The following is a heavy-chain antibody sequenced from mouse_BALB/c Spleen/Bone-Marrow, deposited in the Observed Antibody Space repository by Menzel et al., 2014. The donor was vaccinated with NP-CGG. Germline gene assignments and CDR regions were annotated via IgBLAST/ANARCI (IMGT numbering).Heavy chain of an antibody. CDR3: ARLLLHYYAMDY. Sequence: VQLQQSGPELVKPGASMKISCKASGYSFTGYTMNWVKQSHGKNLEWIGLINPYNGGTNYNQKFKDKATLTVDRSSSTAYMELLSLTSEDSAVYYCARLLLHYYAMDYWGQGTSVTVSS. CDR2: INPYNGGT. CDR1: GYSFTGYT. J-gene: IGHJ4*01. V-gene: IGHV1-25*01.